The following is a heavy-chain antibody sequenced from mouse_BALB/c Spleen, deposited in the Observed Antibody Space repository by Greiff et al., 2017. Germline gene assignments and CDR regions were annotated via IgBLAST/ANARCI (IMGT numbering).Heavy chain of an antibody. CDR2: IDPANGNT. CDR3: ARDWEGYYFDY. J-gene: IGHJ2*01. V-gene: IGHV14-3*02. D-gene: IGHD4-1*01. Sequence: VQLKQSGAELVKPGASVKLSCTASGFNIKDTYMHWVKQRPEQGLEWIGRIDPANGNTKYDPKFQGKATITADTSSNTAYLQLSSLTSEDTAVYYYARDWEGYYFDYWGQGTTLTVSS. CDR1: GFNIKDTY.